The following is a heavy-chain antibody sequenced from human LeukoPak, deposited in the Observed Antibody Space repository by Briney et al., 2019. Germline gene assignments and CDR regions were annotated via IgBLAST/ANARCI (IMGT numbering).Heavy chain of an antibody. CDR1: GXTXXSYG. Sequence: GGXXXXSXXXXGXTXXSYGMHWVRQAPGKGLEWVAVISYDGSNKYYADSVKGRFTISRDNSKNTLYLQMNSLRAEDTAVYYCARAGSSYVEAAYWGLGTLVTVSS. D-gene: IGHD3-16*01. V-gene: IGHV3-33*05. CDR2: ISYDGSNK. CDR3: ARAGSSYVEAAY. J-gene: IGHJ4*02.